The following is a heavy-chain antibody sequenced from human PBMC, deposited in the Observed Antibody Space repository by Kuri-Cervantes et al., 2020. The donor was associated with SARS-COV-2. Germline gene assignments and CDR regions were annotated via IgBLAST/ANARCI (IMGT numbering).Heavy chain of an antibody. D-gene: IGHD1-1*01. CDR2: ISGSGGST. J-gene: IGHJ5*02. Sequence: GESLKISCAASGFTFSNYAMSWVRQAPGKGLEWVSAISGSGGSTYYADSVKGRFTISRDNSKNTLYLQMNSLRAEDTAIYFCAKERTRTTQTTYGWFDPWGQGTQVTVSS. CDR1: GFTFSNYA. V-gene: IGHV3-23*01. CDR3: AKERTRTTQTTYGWFDP.